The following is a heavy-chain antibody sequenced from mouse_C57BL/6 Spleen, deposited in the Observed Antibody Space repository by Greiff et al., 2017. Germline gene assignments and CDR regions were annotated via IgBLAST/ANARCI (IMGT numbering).Heavy chain of an antibody. CDR3: AREDGNYDYDGFDY. J-gene: IGHJ2*01. V-gene: IGHV1-64*01. Sequence: QVQLQQPGAELVKPGASVKLSCKASGYTFTSYWMHWVKQRPGQGLEWIGMIHPNSGSTNYNEKFKSKATLTVDKSSSTAYMQLSSLTSEDSAVYYWAREDGNYDYDGFDYWGQGTTLTVSS. D-gene: IGHD2-4*01. CDR2: IHPNSGST. CDR1: GYTFTSYW.